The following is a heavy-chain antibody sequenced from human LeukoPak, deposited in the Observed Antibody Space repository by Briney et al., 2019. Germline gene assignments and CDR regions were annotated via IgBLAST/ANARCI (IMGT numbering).Heavy chain of an antibody. V-gene: IGHV3-30-3*01. D-gene: IGHD6-13*01. Sequence: GGSLRLSCAASGFTFSSYAMHWVRPAPGKGLEWVAVISYDGSNKYYADSVKGRFTISRDNSKNTLYLQMNSLRAEDTAVYYCARDFIAAAGPFDYWGQGTLVTVSS. CDR1: GFTFSSYA. CDR2: ISYDGSNK. J-gene: IGHJ4*02. CDR3: ARDFIAAAGPFDY.